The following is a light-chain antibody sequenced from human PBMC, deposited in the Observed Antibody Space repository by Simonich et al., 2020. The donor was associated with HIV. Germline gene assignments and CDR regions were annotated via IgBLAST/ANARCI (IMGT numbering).Light chain of an antibody. J-gene: IGLJ3*02. V-gene: IGLV2-14*03. CDR3: SSYTSSSTWV. Sequence: QSALTQPASVSGSPGQSITISCIGTSSDFGTYNYFSLYQHHPGKAPKLIIFNVTERPSGASIRFSGSKSGNTASLTISGLQAEDEADFYCSSYTSSSTWVFGGGTKVTVL. CDR1: SSDFGTYNY. CDR2: NVT.